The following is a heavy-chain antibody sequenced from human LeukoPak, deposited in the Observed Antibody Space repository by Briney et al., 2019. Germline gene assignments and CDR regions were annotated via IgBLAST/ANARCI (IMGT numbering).Heavy chain of an antibody. CDR3: ARGSYDSSGYYYGMDV. Sequence: SETLSLTCAVYGGSFSGYYWSWIRQPPGKGLEWIGEINHSGSTNYNPSLKSRVTISVDTSKNQFSLKLSSVTAADTAVYYCARGSYDSSGYYYGMDVWGQGTTVAVSS. D-gene: IGHD3-22*01. J-gene: IGHJ6*02. CDR1: GGSFSGYY. V-gene: IGHV4-34*01. CDR2: INHSGST.